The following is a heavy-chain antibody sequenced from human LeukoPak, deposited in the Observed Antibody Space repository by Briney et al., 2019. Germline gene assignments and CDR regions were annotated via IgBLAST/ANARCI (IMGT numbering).Heavy chain of an antibody. Sequence: PSETLSLTCTVSGGSISSYYWSWIRPPAGKGLEWIGRIYTSGSTNYNPSLKSRVTISVDKSKNQFSLKLSSVTAADTAVYYCARGGLAARPGYFDYWGQGTLVTVSS. CDR3: ARGGLAARPGYFDY. D-gene: IGHD6-6*01. V-gene: IGHV4-4*07. CDR2: IYTSGST. J-gene: IGHJ4*02. CDR1: GGSISSYY.